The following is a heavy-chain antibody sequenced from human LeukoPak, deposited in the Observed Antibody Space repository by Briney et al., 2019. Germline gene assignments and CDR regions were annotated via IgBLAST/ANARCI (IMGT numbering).Heavy chain of an antibody. V-gene: IGHV3-9*01. D-gene: IGHD1-26*01. CDR1: GFTFKDYG. Sequence: GGSLRLSCAATGFTFKDYGMHWVRQPPGKGLEWVSGISWNSGSTDYADSVKGRFTISRDNAKNSLYLQVSSLRPEDTALYYCAKHLRATNTYIFFGLDVWGQGTTVTVSS. CDR2: ISWNSGST. J-gene: IGHJ6*02. CDR3: AKHLRATNTYIFFGLDV.